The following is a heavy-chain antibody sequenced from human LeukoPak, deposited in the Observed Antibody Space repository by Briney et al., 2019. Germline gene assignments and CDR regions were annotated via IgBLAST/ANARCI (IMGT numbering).Heavy chain of an antibody. CDR2: IKSKTDGGTT. V-gene: IGHV3-15*01. Sequence: PGGSLRLSCAASGFTFSNAWMSWVRQAPGKGLEWVGRIKSKTDGGTTDYAAPVKGRFTISRDDSKNTLYLQMNSLKTEDTAVYYCTTDYQPYSSSWSDDAFDIWGQGTMVTVSS. D-gene: IGHD6-13*01. CDR1: GFTFSNAW. CDR3: TTDYQPYSSSWSDDAFDI. J-gene: IGHJ3*02.